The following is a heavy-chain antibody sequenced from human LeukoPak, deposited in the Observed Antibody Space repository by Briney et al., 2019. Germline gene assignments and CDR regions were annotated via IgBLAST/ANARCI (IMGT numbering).Heavy chain of an antibody. CDR1: GGSIRNYY. V-gene: IGHV4-59*01. CDR2: IYYSGST. CDR3: AKDRGV. Sequence: SETLSLTCTVSGGSIRNYYWSWIRQPPGKGLEWIGYIYYSGSTNYNPSLKSRVTISVDTSKNQFSLKLSSVTAADTAVYYCAKDRGVWGQGTLVTVSS. J-gene: IGHJ4*02.